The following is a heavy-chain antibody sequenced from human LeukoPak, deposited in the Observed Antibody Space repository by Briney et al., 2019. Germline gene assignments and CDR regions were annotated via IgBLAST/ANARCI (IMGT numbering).Heavy chain of an antibody. V-gene: IGHV1-69*13. CDR3: ARAVRLYDILTGLIDY. J-gene: IGHJ4*02. CDR1: GGTFSSYA. Sequence: ASVKVSCKASGGTFSSYAISWVRQAPGQGLEWIGGIIPIFGTANYAQKFQGRVTITADESTSTAYMELSSLRSEDTAVYYCARAVRLYDILTGLIDYWGQGTLVTVSS. CDR2: IIPIFGTA. D-gene: IGHD3-9*01.